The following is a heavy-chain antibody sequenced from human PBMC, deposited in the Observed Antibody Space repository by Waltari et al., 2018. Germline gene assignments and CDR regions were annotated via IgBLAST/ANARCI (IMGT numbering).Heavy chain of an antibody. J-gene: IGHJ3*02. CDR1: GFTFSRYW. CDR3: VRRREVGATNRAFDI. CDR2: INGDGSST. Sequence: LVESGGGLVQPGGALRISCAASGFTFSRYWIHWVRHVPGKGLVWVSRINGDGSSTTYAESENGRFTISRDNAKNTLYLQMNSLRAEDTAVYYCVRRREVGATNRAFDIWGQGTMVTVSS. V-gene: IGHV3-74*02. D-gene: IGHD1-26*01.